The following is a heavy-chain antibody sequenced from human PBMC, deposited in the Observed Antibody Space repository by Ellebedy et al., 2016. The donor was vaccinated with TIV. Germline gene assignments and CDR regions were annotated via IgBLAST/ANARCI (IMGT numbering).Heavy chain of an antibody. J-gene: IGHJ6*02. CDR3: ARERDASMASYYYYGMDV. V-gene: IGHV1-2*02. D-gene: IGHD5-18*01. CDR2: INPNSGGT. Sequence: AASVKVSCKASGYTFTAYYMHWVRQAPGQGLEWMGWINPNSGGTNLPQKFQGRVTMTRGRSISTAYMELSRLRSDDTAVYYCARERDASMASYYYYGMDVWGQGTTVTVSS. CDR1: GYTFTAYY.